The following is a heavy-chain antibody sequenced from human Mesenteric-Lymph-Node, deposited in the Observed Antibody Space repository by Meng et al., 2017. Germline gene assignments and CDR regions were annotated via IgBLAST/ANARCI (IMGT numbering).Heavy chain of an antibody. CDR1: GGSFSGYY. Sequence: QVQIQQSGAGLLKPSETLSLTCAVYGGSFSGYYWSWIRQPPGKGLEWVGYIYYSGTTHYNPSLKSRVTISVDTSKNQFSLNLISVTAADTAVYYCAREWYCSGGTCSGYFDYWGQGTLVTVSS. CDR3: AREWYCSGGTCSGYFDY. V-gene: IGHV4-34*11. J-gene: IGHJ4*02. D-gene: IGHD2-15*01. CDR2: IYYSGTT.